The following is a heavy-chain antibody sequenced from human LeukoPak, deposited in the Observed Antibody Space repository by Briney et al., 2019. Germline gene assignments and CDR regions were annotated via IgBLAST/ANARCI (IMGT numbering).Heavy chain of an antibody. D-gene: IGHD3-10*01. CDR1: GFTFDDYA. V-gene: IGHV3-9*01. CDR2: ISWNSGNI. J-gene: IGHJ4*02. Sequence: GGSLRLSCAASGFTFDDYAMHWVRQAPGKGLEWVSGISWNSGNIVYADSVKGRFTISRDNAKNSLYLQMNSLRAEDTALHYCAKVGTMVRGAKEYYFDYWGQGTLVTVSS. CDR3: AKVGTMVRGAKEYYFDY.